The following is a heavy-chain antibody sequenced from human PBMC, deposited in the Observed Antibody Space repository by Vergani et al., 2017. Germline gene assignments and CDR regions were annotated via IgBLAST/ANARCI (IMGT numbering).Heavy chain of an antibody. CDR1: GGTFSSYA. CDR2: IIPIFGTA. V-gene: IGHV1-69*01. Sequence: QVQLVQSGAEVKKPGSSVKVSCKASGGTFSSYAISWVRQAPGQGLEWMGGIIPIFGTANYAQKFQGRVTITADESTSTAYMELSSLGSEDPAVYYCARVLAATIRGAVDYWGQGTLVTVSS. J-gene: IGHJ4*02. CDR3: ARVLAATIRGAVDY. D-gene: IGHD5-24*01.